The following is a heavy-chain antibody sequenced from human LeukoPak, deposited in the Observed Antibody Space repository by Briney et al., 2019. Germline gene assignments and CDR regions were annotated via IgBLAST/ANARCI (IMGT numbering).Heavy chain of an antibody. V-gene: IGHV1-2*06. CDR2: INPNSGGT. Sequence: ASVKVSCKASGYTFISYYMHWVRQAPGQGLEWMGRINPNSGGTNYAQKFQGRVTMTRDTSISTAYMELSRLRSDDTAVYYCARGYCSGGSCYSVENWFDPWGQGTLVTVSS. CDR3: ARGYCSGGSCYSVENWFDP. CDR1: GYTFISYY. D-gene: IGHD2-15*01. J-gene: IGHJ5*02.